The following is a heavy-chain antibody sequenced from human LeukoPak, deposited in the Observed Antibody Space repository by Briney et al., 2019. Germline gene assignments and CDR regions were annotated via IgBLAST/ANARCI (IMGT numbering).Heavy chain of an antibody. D-gene: IGHD5-24*01. J-gene: IGHJ4*02. V-gene: IGHV3-23*01. CDR1: GFTFSSYA. CDR2: ISGSGGST. Sequence: PGGSLRLSCAASGFTFSSYAMSWFRQAPGKGLEWVSAISGSGGSTYYADSVKGRFTISRDNSKNTLYLQMNSLRAEDTAVYYCAKDRRDGYNHFDYWGQGTLVTVSS. CDR3: AKDRRDGYNHFDY.